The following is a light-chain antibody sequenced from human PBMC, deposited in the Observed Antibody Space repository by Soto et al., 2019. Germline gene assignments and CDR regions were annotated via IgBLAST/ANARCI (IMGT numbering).Light chain of an antibody. J-gene: IGKJ1*01. CDR1: QSVGNN. CDR3: QQYGSSGT. Sequence: EIGMTQSPATLSVSPGERTTLSCRASQSVGNNLAWYQQKPGQAPRLLIYGAYTRATGIPARFSGSGSGTDFTLTISSLEAEDFAVYYCQQYGSSGTFGQGTKVDIK. CDR2: GAY. V-gene: IGKV3-15*01.